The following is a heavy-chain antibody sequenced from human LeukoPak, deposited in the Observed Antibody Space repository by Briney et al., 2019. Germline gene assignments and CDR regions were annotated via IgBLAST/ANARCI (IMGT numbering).Heavy chain of an antibody. CDR2: ISYDGSNK. Sequence: GGSLRLSCAASGFTFSSYAMHWVRQAPGKVLEWVAVISYDGSNKYYADSVKGRFTISRDNSKNTLYLQMNSLRAEDTAVYYCAREGQWLPTGYWGQGTLVTVSS. CDR3: AREGQWLPTGY. J-gene: IGHJ4*02. D-gene: IGHD6-19*01. CDR1: GFTFSSYA. V-gene: IGHV3-30-3*01.